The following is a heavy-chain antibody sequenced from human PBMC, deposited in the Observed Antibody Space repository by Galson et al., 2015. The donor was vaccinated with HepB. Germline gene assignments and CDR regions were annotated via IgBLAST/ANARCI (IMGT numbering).Heavy chain of an antibody. CDR3: AREARADYDYYAIDA. CDR1: GYTFTSYG. J-gene: IGHJ6*02. D-gene: IGHD6-25*01. V-gene: IGHV1-18*01. Sequence: SVKVSCKASGYTFTSYGISWVRQAPGQGLEWMGGITTYYGTTQYTQRLQDRVTMTADASTSTAYMELRSLRSDDTAVYYCAREARADYDYYAIDAWGQGTTVTVSS. CDR2: ITTYYGTT.